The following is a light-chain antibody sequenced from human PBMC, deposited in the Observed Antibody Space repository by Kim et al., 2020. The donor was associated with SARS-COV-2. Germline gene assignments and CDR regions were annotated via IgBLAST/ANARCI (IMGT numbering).Light chain of an antibody. CDR3: QQYGSSPYT. V-gene: IGKV3-20*01. Sequence: PGERATLSCRASQSVSSSYLAWYQQKPGQAPRLLIFRASTRATGIPDRFSGSESGTDFSLTISRLEPEDFAVYYCQQYGSSPYTFGQGTKLE. CDR2: RAS. J-gene: IGKJ2*01. CDR1: QSVSSSY.